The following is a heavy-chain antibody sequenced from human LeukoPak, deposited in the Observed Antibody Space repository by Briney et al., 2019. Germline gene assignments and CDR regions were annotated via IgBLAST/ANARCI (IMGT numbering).Heavy chain of an antibody. D-gene: IGHD3-22*01. CDR2: IKQDGSEK. Sequence: PGGSLRLSCAASGFTLSSYWMSWVRQAPGKGLEWVANIKQDGSEKYYVDSVKGRFTISRDNAKNSLYLQMNSLRAEDTAVYYCAGDSSGYSDYWGQGTLVTVSS. CDR3: AGDSSGYSDY. CDR1: GFTLSSYW. J-gene: IGHJ4*02. V-gene: IGHV3-7*01.